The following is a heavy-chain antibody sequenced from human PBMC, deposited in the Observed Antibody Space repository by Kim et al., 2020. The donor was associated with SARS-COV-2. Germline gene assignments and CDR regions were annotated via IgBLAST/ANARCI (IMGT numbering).Heavy chain of an antibody. D-gene: IGHD3-9*01. J-gene: IGHJ3*02. CDR3: AAILTGYYRDAFDI. V-gene: IGHV4-39*01. Sequence: NPSLTSRVTISVDTSKNQFSLKLSSVTAADTAVYYCAAILTGYYRDAFDIWGQGTMVTVSS.